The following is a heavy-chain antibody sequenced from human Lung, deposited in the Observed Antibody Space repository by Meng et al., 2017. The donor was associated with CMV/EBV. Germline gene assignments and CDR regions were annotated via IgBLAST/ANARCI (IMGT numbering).Heavy chain of an antibody. CDR1: GFTFSAFA. V-gene: IGHV3-23*01. J-gene: IGHJ5*01. Sequence: GGSLRLXCAASGFTFSAFAMSWVRQAPGKGLEGVSSVSGSGDNRYSADSVRGRFTMSRDNSKKTLYLEMNSLRAEDTALYYCAKDRNIVTTSLDSWGQGTAVTVSS. CDR2: VSGSGDNR. CDR3: AKDRNIVTTSLDS. D-gene: IGHD5-12*01.